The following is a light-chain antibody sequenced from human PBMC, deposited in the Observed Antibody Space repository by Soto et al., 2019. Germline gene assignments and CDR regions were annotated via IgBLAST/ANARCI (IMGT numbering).Light chain of an antibody. CDR3: QHYNSYSEA. CDR1: QSVGRW. V-gene: IGKV1-5*03. J-gene: IGKJ1*01. Sequence: DIQMTQSPSTLSASIGDTVTITCRASQSVGRWLAWYQQRPGKPPSVLIYKASTLKSGVPSRFSGSGSGTEFTLTISSLQPDDFATYYCQHYNSYSEAFGQGTKVDIK. CDR2: KAS.